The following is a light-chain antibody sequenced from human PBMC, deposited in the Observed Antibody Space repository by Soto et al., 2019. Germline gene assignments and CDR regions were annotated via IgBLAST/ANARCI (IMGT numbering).Light chain of an antibody. CDR2: GNS. V-gene: IGLV1-40*01. CDR1: SSNIGAGYD. Sequence: QSVLTQPPSVSGAPGQRVTISCTGSSSNIGAGYDVHWYQQLPGTAPKLLIYGNSNRPSGIPDRFSGSKSGASATLGITRLQTGDEGDYYCGTWDSNLRAGVFGGGTKLTVL. J-gene: IGLJ2*01. CDR3: GTWDSNLRAGV.